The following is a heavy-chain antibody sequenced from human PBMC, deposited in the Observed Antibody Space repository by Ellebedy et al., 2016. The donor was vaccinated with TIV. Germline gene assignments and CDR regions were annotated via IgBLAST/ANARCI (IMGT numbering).Heavy chain of an antibody. J-gene: IGHJ5*02. CDR3: GRDAVTGNGRWDWLDP. CDR2: IINTGGTT. Sequence: GESLKISCATSGFTFDNFAMSWVRQAHGKGLEWVSSIINTGGTTYYADSVKGRFTISRDNSRNTLYLQMNSLRADDSAIYYCGRDAVTGNGRWDWLDPWGRGSLVTVSS. CDR1: GFTFDNFA. V-gene: IGHV3-23*01. D-gene: IGHD2-21*02.